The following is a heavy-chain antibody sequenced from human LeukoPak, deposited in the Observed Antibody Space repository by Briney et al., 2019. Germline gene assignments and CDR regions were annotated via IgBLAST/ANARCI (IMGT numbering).Heavy chain of an antibody. D-gene: IGHD3-22*01. CDR2: IIPIFGTA. Sequence: ASVKVSCKASGGTFSSYAISWVRQAPGQGLEWMGGIIPIFGTANYAQKFQGRVTITADESTSTAYMELSSLRSEDTAVYYCARDRGSSVYSFFYYYYGRDVWAQGTTVTVSS. V-gene: IGHV1-69*13. J-gene: IGHJ6*02. CDR1: GGTFSSYA. CDR3: ARDRGSSVYSFFYYYYGRDV.